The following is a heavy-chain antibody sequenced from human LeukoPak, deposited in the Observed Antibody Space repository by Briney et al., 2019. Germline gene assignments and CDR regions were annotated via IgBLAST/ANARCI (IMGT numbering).Heavy chain of an antibody. D-gene: IGHD2-2*01. CDR1: GGSISSGGYY. CDR3: ARSSCSTSCHLDY. V-gene: IGHV4-31*03. J-gene: IGHJ4*02. Sequence: PSETLSLTCTVSGGSISSGGYYWSWIRQHPGKGLEWIGYIYYSGSTYYNPSLKSRVTISVDTSKNQFSLKLSSVTAADTAVYYCARSSCSTSCHLDYWGQGTLVTVSS. CDR2: IYYSGST.